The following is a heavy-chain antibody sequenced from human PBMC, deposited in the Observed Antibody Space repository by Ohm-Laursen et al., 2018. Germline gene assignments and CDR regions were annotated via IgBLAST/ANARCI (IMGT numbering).Heavy chain of an antibody. CDR3: ARVGCSGGSCKATDYYYYYGMDV. Sequence: SETLSLTCPVSGGSISSYYWSWIRQPAGKGLEWIGRIYTSGSTNYNPSLKSRATMSVDTSKNQFSLKLSSVTAADTAVYYCARVGCSGGSCKATDYYYYYGMDVWGQGTTVTVSS. D-gene: IGHD2-15*01. V-gene: IGHV4-4*07. J-gene: IGHJ6*02. CDR1: GGSISSYY. CDR2: IYTSGST.